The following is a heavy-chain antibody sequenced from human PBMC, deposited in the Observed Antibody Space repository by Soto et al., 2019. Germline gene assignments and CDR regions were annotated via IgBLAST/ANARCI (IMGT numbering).Heavy chain of an antibody. CDR3: ARLVYDTRLNYMYFDF. J-gene: IGHJ4*02. D-gene: IGHD2-8*01. CDR2: SFHDGTA. CDR1: GVSLSSGNW. V-gene: IGHV4-4*02. Sequence: SETLSLTCAVSGVSLSSGNWRTWVRQTPQRGLEYNGESFHDGTANYYPSFERRVAISVDTSKNQFSLKLTSVTAADTAIYFCARLVYDTRLNYMYFDFWGQG.